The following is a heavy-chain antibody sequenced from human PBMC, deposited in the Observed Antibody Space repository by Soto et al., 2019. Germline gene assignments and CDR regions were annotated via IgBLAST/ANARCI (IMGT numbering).Heavy chain of an antibody. CDR2: IYYSGTT. CDR1: GDSIDSGNNY. Sequence: QVQLQESGPGLVKPSQILSLTCTVSGDSIDSGNNYWTWIRQHPGKGLEWIGYIYYSGTTYYNPSLQSRVTISVDTSKNQFSLSLTSVTAADTAVYFCARAKLDYRSLDYWGQGTLVTVSS. J-gene: IGHJ4*02. D-gene: IGHD4-4*01. CDR3: ARAKLDYRSLDY. V-gene: IGHV4-31*03.